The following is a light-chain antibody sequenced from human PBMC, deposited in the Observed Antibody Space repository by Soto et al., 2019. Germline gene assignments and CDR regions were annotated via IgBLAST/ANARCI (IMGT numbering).Light chain of an antibody. CDR2: DAS. CDR3: QQHNSFPFT. J-gene: IGKJ4*01. V-gene: IGKV1-13*02. CDR1: QGINSA. Sequence: ALQLTQSPSSLSASVGDRVTISCRASQGINSALVWYQQKPRKPPNLLVYDASSLARGVPSRFSGSGSGTDFTLTISSLQPEDIAAYYCQQHNSFPFTFGGGAKVEIK.